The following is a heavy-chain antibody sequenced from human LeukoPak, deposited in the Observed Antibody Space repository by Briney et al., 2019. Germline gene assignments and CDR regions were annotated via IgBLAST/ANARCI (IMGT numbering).Heavy chain of an antibody. CDR1: GLTVSSYG. J-gene: IGHJ4*02. D-gene: IGHD3-10*01. Sequence: GGSLRLSCGASGLTVSSYGMSWVRQAPGEGLEWVSTIIGSAVNTYYADSVKGRFTISRDDSKNTVYLQMNSPRAEDTAVYSCAKYTSGTSYRGLDQWGQGTLVTVSS. V-gene: IGHV3-23*01. CDR2: IIGSAVNT. CDR3: AKYTSGTSYRGLDQ.